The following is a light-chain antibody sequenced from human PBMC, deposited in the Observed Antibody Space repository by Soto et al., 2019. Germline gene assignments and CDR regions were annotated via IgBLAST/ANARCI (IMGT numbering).Light chain of an antibody. CDR3: YSYTTSGTYV. CDR2: DVS. V-gene: IGLV2-14*01. Sequence: QSVLTQPASVSGSPGQSITISCTGTSSDVGTYNYVSWYQQYPAKAPKLMIYDVSNRPSGVSNRFSGSKSGNTASLTISGLQAEYEADYYCYSYTTSGTYVFGTGTKVTVL. CDR1: SSDVGTYNY. J-gene: IGLJ1*01.